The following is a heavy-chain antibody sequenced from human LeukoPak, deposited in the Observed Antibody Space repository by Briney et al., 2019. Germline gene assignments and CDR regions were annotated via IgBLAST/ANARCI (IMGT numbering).Heavy chain of an antibody. D-gene: IGHD5-12*01. J-gene: IGHJ4*02. CDR3: AKVPGYSGYDDDDY. V-gene: IGHV3-43*02. CDR2: ISGDGGST. Sequence: GGSLRLSCAASGFTFDDYAMHWVRQAPGKGLEWVSLISGDGGSTYYADSVKGRFTISRDNSKNSLYLQMNSLRTEDTALYYCAKVPGYSGYDDDDYWGQGTLVTVSS. CDR1: GFTFDDYA.